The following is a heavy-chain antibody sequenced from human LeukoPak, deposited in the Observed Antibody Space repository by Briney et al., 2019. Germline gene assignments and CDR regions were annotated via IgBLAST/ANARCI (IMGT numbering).Heavy chain of an antibody. CDR2: INHSGST. CDR3: ARADYDQGVVHGMDV. J-gene: IGHJ6*02. V-gene: IGHV4-34*01. D-gene: IGHD3-16*01. Sequence: SETLSLTCAVYGGSFSGYYWSWIRQPPGKGLEWIGEINHSGSTNYNPSLKSRVTISVDTSKNQFSLKLSSVTAADTAVYYCARADYDQGVVHGMDVWGQGTTVTVSS. CDR1: GGSFSGYY.